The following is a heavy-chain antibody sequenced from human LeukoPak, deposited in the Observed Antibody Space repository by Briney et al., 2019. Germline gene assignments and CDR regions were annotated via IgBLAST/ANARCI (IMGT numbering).Heavy chain of an antibody. CDR2: IYTSGST. J-gene: IGHJ4*02. CDR3: ARYCTGGLFYFDF. D-gene: IGHD2-8*02. CDR1: GGSISSYY. V-gene: IGHV4-4*07. Sequence: SETLSLTCTVSGGSISSYYWSWIRQPAGKELEWIGRIYTSGSTNYNPSLKSRVTISVDTSKNQISLRLTSVTAADTAVYYCARYCTGGLFYFDFWGQGTLVTVSS.